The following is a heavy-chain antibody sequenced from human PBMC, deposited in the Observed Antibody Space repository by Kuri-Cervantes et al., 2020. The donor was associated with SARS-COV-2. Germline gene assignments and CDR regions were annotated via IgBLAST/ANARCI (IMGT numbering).Heavy chain of an antibody. Sequence: GESLKISCAGSGFTFSGFAMSWVRQVPGKGLEWVSSISGSGSTTHYADSVKGRLTISRDNAKNSLYLQMNSLRAEDTAVYYCASSSGYQPFDYWGQGTLVTVSS. V-gene: IGHV3-23*01. CDR3: ASSSGYQPFDY. CDR2: ISGSGSTT. D-gene: IGHD3-22*01. J-gene: IGHJ4*02. CDR1: GFTFSGFA.